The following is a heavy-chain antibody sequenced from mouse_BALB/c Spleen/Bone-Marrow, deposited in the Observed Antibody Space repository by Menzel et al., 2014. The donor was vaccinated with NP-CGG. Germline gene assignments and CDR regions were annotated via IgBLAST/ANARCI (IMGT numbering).Heavy chain of an antibody. CDR3: ARDYYGSSHFDY. Sequence: EVKLMESGGGLVQPGGSLKLSCAASGFTFSSFVMSWVRQTPEKRLEWVASISSGGSMYYSDSVKGRFIISRDNAMNILYLQMSSLRSEDTAMYYCARDYYGSSHFDYWGQGSTLTVSS. V-gene: IGHV5-6-5*01. CDR2: ISSGGSM. D-gene: IGHD1-1*01. J-gene: IGHJ2*01. CDR1: GFTFSSFV.